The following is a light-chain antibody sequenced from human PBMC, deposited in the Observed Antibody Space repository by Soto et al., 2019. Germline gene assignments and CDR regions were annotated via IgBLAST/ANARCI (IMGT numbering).Light chain of an antibody. CDR2: RND. Sequence: QSVLFQPPSASGTPGQTVTIFCSGSSSNIGSNFVSWYQQLPGTAPKLLIHRNDQRPSSAPARFSGSKSGTSASLAISDLRSEDEGDDDCAAWEDSPSGHVVFGGGTKLTVL. CDR3: AAWEDSPSGHVV. CDR1: SSNIGSNF. V-gene: IGLV1-47*01. J-gene: IGLJ2*01.